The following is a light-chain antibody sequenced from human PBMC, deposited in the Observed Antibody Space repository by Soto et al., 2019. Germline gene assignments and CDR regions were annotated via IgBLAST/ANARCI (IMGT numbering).Light chain of an antibody. CDR3: QQYGSSGT. V-gene: IGKV3-20*01. Sequence: EIVLTQSPGTLSLSPGERATLSCRASQSVSNNYLAWYQQKPGQAPRLLIYGASNRATGIPDRFSGSGSGTDFTLTISRLEPEDSAVYYCQQYGSSGTFGQGTKVDI. CDR1: QSVSNNY. J-gene: IGKJ1*01. CDR2: GAS.